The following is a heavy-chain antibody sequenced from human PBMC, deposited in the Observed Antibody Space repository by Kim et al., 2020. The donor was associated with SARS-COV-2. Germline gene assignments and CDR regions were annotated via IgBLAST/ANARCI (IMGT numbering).Heavy chain of an antibody. D-gene: IGHD2-2*02. Sequence: SETLSLTCAVYGGSFSGYYWSWIRQPPGKGLEWIGEINHSGSTNYNPSLKSRVTISVDTSKNQFSLKLSSVTAADTAVYYCARSHHTPDYGMDVWGQGTT. V-gene: IGHV4-34*01. J-gene: IGHJ6*02. CDR1: GGSFSGYY. CDR2: INHSGST. CDR3: ARSHHTPDYGMDV.